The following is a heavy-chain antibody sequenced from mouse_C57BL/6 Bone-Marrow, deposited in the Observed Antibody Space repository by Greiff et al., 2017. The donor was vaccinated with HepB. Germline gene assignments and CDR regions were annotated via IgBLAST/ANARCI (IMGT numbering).Heavy chain of an antibody. CDR3: ARESYDYEAFAY. Sequence: QVQLQQPGAELVRPGSSVKLSCKASGYTFTSYWMDWVKQRPGQGLEWIGNIYPSDSETNYNQKFKDKATLTVDKSSSTAYMQLSSLTSEDSAVYYCARESYDYEAFAYWGQGTLVTVSA. CDR1: GYTFTSYW. CDR2: IYPSDSET. V-gene: IGHV1-61*01. D-gene: IGHD2-4*01. J-gene: IGHJ3*01.